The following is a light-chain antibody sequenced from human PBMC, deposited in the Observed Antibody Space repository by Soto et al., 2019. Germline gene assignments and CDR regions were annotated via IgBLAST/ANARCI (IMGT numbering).Light chain of an antibody. CDR3: SSYTSSSPFV. Sequence: QSVLTQPASVSGSPGQSITSSCTGTSNDVGGYNYVSWYQQHPGKAPQLMIYGVSNRPSGVSNRFSGSKSGNTASLTISGLQAEDEADYYCSSYTSSSPFVLGTGTKVTVL. V-gene: IGLV2-14*01. J-gene: IGLJ1*01. CDR2: GVS. CDR1: SNDVGGYNY.